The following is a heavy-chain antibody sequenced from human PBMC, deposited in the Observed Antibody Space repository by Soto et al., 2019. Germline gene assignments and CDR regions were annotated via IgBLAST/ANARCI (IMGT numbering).Heavy chain of an antibody. CDR1: GFTFSSYA. D-gene: IGHD6-13*01. J-gene: IGHJ4*02. Sequence: GGSLRLSCAASGFTFSSYAMTWVRQAPGKGLEWVSGLSDSGGSIYYADSVKGRFTISRDNSMNTLYLQMNTLRAEDTAVYYCAKVSSSWYAGFFDLWGQGTLVTVSS. CDR3: AKVSSSWYAGFFDL. CDR2: LSDSGGSI. V-gene: IGHV3-23*01.